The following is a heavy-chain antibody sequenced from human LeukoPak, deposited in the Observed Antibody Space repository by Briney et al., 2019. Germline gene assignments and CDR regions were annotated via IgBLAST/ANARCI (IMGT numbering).Heavy chain of an antibody. Sequence: PGGSLRLSCAAPGFTFSPSALNWVRQASGKGLEWLGRLRNKRNDHATLYAASVKGRFTISRDDSTNTAYLQLNSLNTEDTAMYYCTRHGNGDDTSGYTDYWGRGTLVTVSS. CDR2: LRNKRNDHAT. D-gene: IGHD3-22*01. J-gene: IGHJ4*02. V-gene: IGHV3-73*01. CDR3: TRHGNGDDTSGYTDY. CDR1: GFTFSPSA.